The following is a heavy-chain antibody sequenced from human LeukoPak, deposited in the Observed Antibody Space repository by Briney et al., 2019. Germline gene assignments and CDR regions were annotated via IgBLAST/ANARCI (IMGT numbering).Heavy chain of an antibody. CDR3: ASSDYGDYAFNY. J-gene: IGHJ4*02. CDR1: GYTFTGYY. CDR2: INPNSGGT. D-gene: IGHD4-17*01. Sequence: ASVKVSRKASGYTFTGYYMHWVRQAPGQGLEWMGWINPNSGGTNYAQKFQGRVTMTRDTSISTAYMELSRLRSDDTAVYYCASSDYGDYAFNYWGQGTLVTVSS. V-gene: IGHV1-2*02.